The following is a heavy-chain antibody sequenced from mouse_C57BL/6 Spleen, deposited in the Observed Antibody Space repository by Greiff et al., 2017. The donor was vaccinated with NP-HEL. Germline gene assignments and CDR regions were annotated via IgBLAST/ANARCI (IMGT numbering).Heavy chain of an antibody. CDR1: GYAFSSSW. Sequence: QVHVKQSGPELVKPGASVKISCKASGYAFSSSWMNWVKQRPGKGLEWIGRIYPGDGDTNYNGKFKGKATLTADKSSSTAYMQLSSLTSEDSAVYFCARRGIYYDYDGDAMDYWGQGTSVTVSS. CDR3: ARRGIYYDYDGDAMDY. D-gene: IGHD2-4*01. J-gene: IGHJ4*01. V-gene: IGHV1-82*01. CDR2: IYPGDGDT.